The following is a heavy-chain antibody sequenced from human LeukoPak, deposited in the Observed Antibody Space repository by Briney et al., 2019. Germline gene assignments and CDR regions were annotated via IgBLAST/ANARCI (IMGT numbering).Heavy chain of an antibody. D-gene: IGHD3-3*01. J-gene: IGHJ2*01. CDR1: GDSISSCY. CDR3: ARDWSLGATNYWYFDL. Sequence: SETLSLTCTVSGDSISSCYWSWIRQPAGKGLEWIGRIYASGSTNYSPSLKSRVTMPVDTSKNQFSLKLSSVTAADTAVYCCARDWSLGATNYWYFDLWGRGTLVTVSS. CDR2: IYASGST. V-gene: IGHV4-4*07.